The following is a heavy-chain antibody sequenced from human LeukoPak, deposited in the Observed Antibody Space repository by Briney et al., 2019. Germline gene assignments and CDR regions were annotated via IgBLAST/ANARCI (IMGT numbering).Heavy chain of an antibody. V-gene: IGHV3-9*01. CDR1: GFTFDDFA. CDR2: ISWNSLNT. CDR3: AKDRSLGTEWDSYDGMDV. Sequence: GGSLRLSCGASGFTFDDFAMHWVRQVPGKGLEWVSSISWNSLNTAYADSVGGRFTISRDNPKNSLYLQMNSLRAEDTALYYCAKDRSLGTEWDSYDGMDVWGQGTTVTVSS. J-gene: IGHJ6*02. D-gene: IGHD7-27*01.